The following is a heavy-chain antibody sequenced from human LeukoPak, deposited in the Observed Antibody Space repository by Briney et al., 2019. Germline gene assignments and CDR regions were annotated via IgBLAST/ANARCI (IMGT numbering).Heavy chain of an antibody. CDR2: LSDSGGST. Sequence: GGSLRLSCAASGFTFSNYAMTWVRQAPGQGLELDSSLSDSGGSTYYADPVKRRFTISRDNSKNTLFLQMNSRRAESTAVYYCAKQPDSSGFPSFFDYWGQGTLVTVSS. V-gene: IGHV3-23*01. J-gene: IGHJ4*02. CDR3: AKQPDSSGFPSFFDY. CDR1: GFTFSNYA. D-gene: IGHD3-22*01.